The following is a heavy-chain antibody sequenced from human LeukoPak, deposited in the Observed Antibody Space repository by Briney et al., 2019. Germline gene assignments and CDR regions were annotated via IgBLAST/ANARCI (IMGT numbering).Heavy chain of an antibody. CDR3: ARDMGYCSGGSCYSHYFDY. CDR2: IYTSGST. D-gene: IGHD2-15*01. Sequence: SETLSLTCTVSGGSISSYYWSWIRQPAGKGLEWIGRIYTSGSTNYNPSLKSRVTMSVGTSKNQFSLKLSSVTAADTAVYYCARDMGYCSGGSCYSHYFDYWGQGTLVTVSS. V-gene: IGHV4-4*07. CDR1: GGSISSYY. J-gene: IGHJ4*02.